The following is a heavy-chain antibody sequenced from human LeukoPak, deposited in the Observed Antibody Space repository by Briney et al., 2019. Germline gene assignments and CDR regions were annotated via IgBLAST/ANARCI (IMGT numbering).Heavy chain of an antibody. J-gene: IGHJ4*02. V-gene: IGHV5-10-1*01. CDR1: GCSFTSYW. CDR2: IDPSDSYT. D-gene: IGHD3-22*01. CDR3: ARQRYYDSSGYYYVDY. Sequence: GESLQISCKGSGCSFTSYWISWVRQMPGKGLEWMGRIDPSDSYTNYSPSFQGHVTISADKSISTAYLQWSSLKASDTAMYYCARQRYYDSSGYYYVDYWGQGTLVTVSS.